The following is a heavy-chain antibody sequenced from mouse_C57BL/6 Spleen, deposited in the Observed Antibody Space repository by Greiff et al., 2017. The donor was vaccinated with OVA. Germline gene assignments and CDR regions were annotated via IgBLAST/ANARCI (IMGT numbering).Heavy chain of an antibody. CDR1: GYTFTTYP. V-gene: IGHV1-47*01. CDR3: ALWYLRFTNAMDY. D-gene: IGHD2-1*01. Sequence: VQLQQSGAELVKPGASVKMSCKASGYTFTTYPIEWMKQNHGQSLEWIGNFYPYNDDTTYNEKFKGKATLTVEKSSSTVYLELSRLTSDDSAVYYCALWYLRFTNAMDYWGQGTSVTVSS. J-gene: IGHJ4*01. CDR2: FYPYNDDT.